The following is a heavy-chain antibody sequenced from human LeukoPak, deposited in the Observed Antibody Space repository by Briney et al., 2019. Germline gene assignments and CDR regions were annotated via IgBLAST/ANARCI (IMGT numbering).Heavy chain of an antibody. J-gene: IGHJ4*02. CDR1: GYTFTNYY. CDR2: INPSGGST. Sequence: GASVKVSRKASGYTFTNYYIHWVRQAPGQGLEWMGLINPSGGSTSYAQKFQGRVTMTRDMSTNTLYMDLSSLKSEDTAVYYCTSFDYWGQGTLVTVSS. CDR3: TSFDY. V-gene: IGHV1-46*01.